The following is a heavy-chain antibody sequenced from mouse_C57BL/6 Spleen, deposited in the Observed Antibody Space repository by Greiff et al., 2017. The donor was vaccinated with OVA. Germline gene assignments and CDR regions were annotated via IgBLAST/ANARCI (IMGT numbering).Heavy chain of an antibody. CDR2: IYPGSGST. CDR1: GYTFTSYW. V-gene: IGHV1-55*01. CDR3: ARIEGYYGSSPDY. Sequence: VQLQQPGAELVKPGASVKMSCKASGYTFTSYWITWVKQRPGQGLEWIGDIYPGSGSTNYNEKFKSKATLTVDTSSSTAYMQLSSLTSEDSAVYYCARIEGYYGSSPDYWGQGTTLTVSS. D-gene: IGHD1-1*01. J-gene: IGHJ2*01.